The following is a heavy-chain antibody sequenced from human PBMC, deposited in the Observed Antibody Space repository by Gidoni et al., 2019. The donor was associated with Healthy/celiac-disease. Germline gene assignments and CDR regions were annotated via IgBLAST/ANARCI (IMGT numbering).Heavy chain of an antibody. CDR2: INPSGGST. V-gene: IGHV1-46*03. D-gene: IGHD2-2*01. CDR1: GYTFPSYY. CDR3: ARANIVVVPAADLYYYYYGMDV. J-gene: IGHJ6*02. Sequence: QVQLVQSGAEVQKPGASVKVSCKASGYTFPSYYMHWVRQAPGQGLEWMGIINPSGGSTSYAQKFQGRVTMTRDTSTSTVYMELSNLRSEDTAVYYCARANIVVVPAADLYYYYYGMDVWGQGTTVTVSS.